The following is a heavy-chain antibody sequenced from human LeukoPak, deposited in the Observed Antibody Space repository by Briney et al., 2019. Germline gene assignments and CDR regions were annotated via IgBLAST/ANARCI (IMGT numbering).Heavy chain of an antibody. CDR2: IRYDGSNK. D-gene: IGHD2-21*01. V-gene: IGHV3-30*02. CDR1: GFTFSSYG. CDR3: ARGYSSLYDYNYYYMDV. Sequence: PGGSLRLSCAASGFTFSSYGMHWVRQAPGKGLEWVAFIRYDGSNKYYADSVKGRFTISRDNSKNTLYLQMNSLRAEDTAVYYCARGYSSLYDYNYYYMDVWGKGTTVTVSS. J-gene: IGHJ6*03.